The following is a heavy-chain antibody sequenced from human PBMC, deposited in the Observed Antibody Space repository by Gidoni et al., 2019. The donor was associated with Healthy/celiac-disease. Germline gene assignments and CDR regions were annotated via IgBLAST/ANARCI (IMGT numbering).Heavy chain of an antibody. CDR2: INPNSGGT. V-gene: IGHV1-2*02. J-gene: IGHJ4*02. D-gene: IGHD3-16*02. Sequence: QVQLVQSGAEVKKPGASVKVSCKASGYTFTGYYMHWVRQAPGQGLEWMGWINPNSGGTNYAQKFQGRVTMTRDTSISTAYMELSRLRSDDTAVYYCARDLADYVWGSYRYQYYFDYWGQGTLVTVSS. CDR1: GYTFTGYY. CDR3: ARDLADYVWGSYRYQYYFDY.